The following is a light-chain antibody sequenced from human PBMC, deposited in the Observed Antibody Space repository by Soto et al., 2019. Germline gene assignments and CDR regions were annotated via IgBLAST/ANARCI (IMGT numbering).Light chain of an antibody. CDR3: SLYTTNSL. J-gene: IGLJ1*01. CDR2: EVS. CDR1: SSDVGSYDY. V-gene: IGLV2-14*01. Sequence: QSALTQPASVSGAPGQSITISCTGTSSDVGSYDYVSWYQQHPRKAPKLMIYEVSNRPSGVSNRFSGSKSGNTGSLAISGLQAEDEADYYCSLYTTNSLFGTGTKATVL.